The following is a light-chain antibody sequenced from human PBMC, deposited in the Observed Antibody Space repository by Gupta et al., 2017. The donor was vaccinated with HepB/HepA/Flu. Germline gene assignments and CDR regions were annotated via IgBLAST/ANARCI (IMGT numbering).Light chain of an antibody. V-gene: IGKV3-15*01. CDR2: AAS. CDR3: QQYNNWPPIT. Sequence: EIVMTQSPATLSVSPGERATLSCRASQSVSSNLAWYQQKPGQAPRLLIYAASTRDAGISDRFSGSGYGTEFTLTISSRQSEDFVVYYCQQYNNWPPITFGQGTLLEIK. J-gene: IGKJ5*01. CDR1: QSVSSN.